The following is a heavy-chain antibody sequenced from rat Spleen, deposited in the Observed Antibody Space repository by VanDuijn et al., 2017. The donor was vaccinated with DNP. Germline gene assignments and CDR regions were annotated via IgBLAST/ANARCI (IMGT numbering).Heavy chain of an antibody. CDR2: ITSGSGTT. D-gene: IGHD1-4*01. V-gene: IGHV5-31*01. J-gene: IGHJ3*01. Sequence: EVQLVESGGGLVQPGRSLKLSCVASGFTFSYYWMAWVRQVPGKGLEWIASITSGSGTTSYPDSVKGRFSISRDDAKDTLFLQMDSLRSEDTATYYCATSPGPNWFAYWGQGTLVTVSS. CDR3: ATSPGPNWFAY. CDR1: GFTFSYYW.